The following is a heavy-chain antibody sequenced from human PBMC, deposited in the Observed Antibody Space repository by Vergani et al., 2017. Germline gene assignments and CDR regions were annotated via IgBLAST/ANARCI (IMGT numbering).Heavy chain of an antibody. D-gene: IGHD1-26*01. Sequence: QVQLQESGPGLVKPSQTLSLTCTVSGDSISSYYWSWIRQPPGKGLEWIGYVYYSGSTNYNPSLTRRVTISMDTSTNQFSLKLSSVTTADTAVYYCARRVVGATNWFDPWGQGILVTVSS. V-gene: IGHV4-59*13. CDR2: VYYSGST. CDR3: ARRVVGATNWFDP. J-gene: IGHJ5*02. CDR1: GDSISSYY.